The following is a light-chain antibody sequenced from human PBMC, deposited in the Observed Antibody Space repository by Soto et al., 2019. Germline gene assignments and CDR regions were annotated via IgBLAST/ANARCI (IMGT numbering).Light chain of an antibody. CDR2: GAS. CDR3: LQYNSYPYT. J-gene: IGKJ4*01. V-gene: IGKV1-17*03. CDR1: QGISNS. Sequence: DIQMTQSPSAMSASLGDRVTITCRASQGISNSLAWFQQKPGKVPKRLIYGASTLQSGAPSRFSGSASGAAFTLTISSLQPEDFATYYCLQYNSYPYTLGGGTKVDIK.